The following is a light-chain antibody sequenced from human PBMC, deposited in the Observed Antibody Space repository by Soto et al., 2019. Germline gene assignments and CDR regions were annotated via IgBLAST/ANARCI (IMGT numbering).Light chain of an antibody. CDR2: DAS. CDR1: QSISSW. J-gene: IGKJ1*01. CDR3: QQYNHYWT. Sequence: DIQMTQSPSTLSASVGDRVTITCRASQSISSWLAWYQQKPGKAPKVLIYDASSLESGVPSRFSGSGSGTEFSLTISSLQPDDFATYYCQQYNHYWTFGQGTKVYIK. V-gene: IGKV1-5*01.